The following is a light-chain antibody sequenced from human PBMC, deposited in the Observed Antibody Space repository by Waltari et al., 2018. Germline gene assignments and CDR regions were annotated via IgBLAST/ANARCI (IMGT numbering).Light chain of an antibody. CDR2: WAS. V-gene: IGKV4-1*01. J-gene: IGKJ2*01. CDR1: HNVLYRSNNKNY. Sequence: DIVMTQSPASLAVSLGEMATLNCQSRHNVLYRSNNKNYLAWYQHKPGQPPKLLIYWASARESGVPDRFSGSGSGTDFTLTISSLQAEDVAVYYCQQYYTTPHTFGQGTKLEIK. CDR3: QQYYTTPHT.